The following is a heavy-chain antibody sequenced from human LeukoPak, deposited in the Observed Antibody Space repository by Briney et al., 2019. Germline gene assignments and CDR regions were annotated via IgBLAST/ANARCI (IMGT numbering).Heavy chain of an antibody. J-gene: IGHJ1*01. D-gene: IGHD3-10*01. V-gene: IGHV3-21*01. CDR2: ISSSSSYI. CDR1: GFTFSSYS. CDR3: AKDRIVISFGDVSKH. Sequence: GGSLRLSCAASGFTFSSYSMNWVRQAPGKGLEWVSSISSSSSYIYYADSVKGRFTISRDNSKNTLYLQMNSLRVEDTAIYYCAKDRIVISFGDVSKHWGQGTLVTVSS.